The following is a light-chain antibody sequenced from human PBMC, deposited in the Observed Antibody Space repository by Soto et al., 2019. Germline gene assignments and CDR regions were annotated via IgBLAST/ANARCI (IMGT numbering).Light chain of an antibody. J-gene: IGLJ2*01. CDR2: EVN. V-gene: IGLV2-14*01. Sequence: QSVLTQPASVSGSPGQSITISCTGTSSDVGTYNYVSWYHQHPGKAPKLMIYEVNNRPSGVSNRFSGFKSGNTAFLTISGLPAEDEADYYCSSYTTTTSFVFGGGTKLTVL. CDR3: SSYTTTTSFV. CDR1: SSDVGTYNY.